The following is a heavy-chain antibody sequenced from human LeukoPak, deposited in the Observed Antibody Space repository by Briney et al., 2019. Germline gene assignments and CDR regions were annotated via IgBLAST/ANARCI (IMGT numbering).Heavy chain of an antibody. V-gene: IGHV4-39*07. CDR2: LYYSGST. J-gene: IGHJ3*02. D-gene: IGHD2-2*01. CDR3: ARLPTMPPVEGADAFDI. Sequence: PSETLSLTCTVAGGSVSSNLYYWGWMRQPPGKGLEWVGSLYYSGSTYYNSSLKSRVTMSVDTSKNQFSLKLSSVTAADTAVYYCARLPTMPPVEGADAFDIWGQGTMSPSLQ. CDR1: GGSVSSNLYY.